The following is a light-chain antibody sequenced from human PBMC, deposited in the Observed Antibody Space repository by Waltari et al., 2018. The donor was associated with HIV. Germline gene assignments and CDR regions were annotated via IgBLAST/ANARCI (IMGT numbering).Light chain of an antibody. CDR2: GAY. V-gene: IGKV1D-12*01. J-gene: IGKJ5*01. CDR1: QGIANW. Sequence: DIQMTQFPSSVSASVGDRVTMTCRATQGIANWVAWYQQKPGKAPKLLIHGAYILQEGVPSRCSGSGSGTFFSLTINSLQPADFATYYCQQTNSFPITFGQGTRLDSK. CDR3: QQTNSFPIT.